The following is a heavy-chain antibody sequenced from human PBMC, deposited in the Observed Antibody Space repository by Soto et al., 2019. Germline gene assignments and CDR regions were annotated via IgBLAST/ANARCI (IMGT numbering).Heavy chain of an antibody. CDR3: ARFAKEENPKVGSWYYLDF. D-gene: IGHD6-13*01. CDR1: GGSISSGGYF. V-gene: IGHV4-31*03. J-gene: IGHJ4*02. CDR2: IYYSGRT. Sequence: QVQLQESGPGLVKPSQTLSLTCNVSGGSISSGGYFWGWIRQHPGKGLEWIGHIYYSGRTYSNPSLKSRLLIAVDTSKNQISLMLTSVTAADTAVYYCARFAKEENPKVGSWYYLDFWGQGILVTVSS.